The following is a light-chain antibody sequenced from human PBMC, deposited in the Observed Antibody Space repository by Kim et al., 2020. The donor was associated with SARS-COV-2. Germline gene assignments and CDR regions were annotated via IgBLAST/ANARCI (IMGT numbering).Light chain of an antibody. CDR1: QGIRNY. CDR2: AAS. CDR3: QQYYSYPHT. Sequence: SVSVGDRVTITCRASQGIRNYLAWFQQKPGTAPKSLIYAASNLLSGVPSKFSGSGSGTDFTLIISSLQPEDFATYYCQQYYSYPHTFGQGTKLEI. J-gene: IGKJ2*01. V-gene: IGKV1-16*02.